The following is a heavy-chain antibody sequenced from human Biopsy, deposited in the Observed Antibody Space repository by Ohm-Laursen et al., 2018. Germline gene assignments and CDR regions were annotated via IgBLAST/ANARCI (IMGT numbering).Heavy chain of an antibody. V-gene: IGHV4-61*01. D-gene: IGHD3-16*01. J-gene: IGHJ4*02. CDR3: ARDSRGGHLNTTLITGKNLDS. CDR1: GDSISSDYY. CDR2: IYYTGST. Sequence: PSQTLSLTCTVSGDSISSDYYWTWIRQVPGEGLEWIGYIYYTGSTNYNPSVKSRVTISVDTSKNQFSLKLNSVTAADTAVYFCARDSRGGHLNTTLITGKNLDSWGQGILVTVSS.